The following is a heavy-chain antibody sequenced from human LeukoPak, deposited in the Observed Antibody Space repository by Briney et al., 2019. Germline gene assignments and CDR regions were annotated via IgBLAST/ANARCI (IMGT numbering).Heavy chain of an antibody. J-gene: IGHJ6*03. D-gene: IGHD2-15*01. CDR3: ARAERYCSGGSCYPWVLGYMDV. Sequence: GGSLRLSCAASGFTFSSYGMSWVRQAPGKGLEWVSAISGSGGSTYYADSVKGRFTISRDNSKNTLYLQMNSLRAEDTAVYYCARAERYCSGGSCYPWVLGYMDVWGKGTTVTISS. CDR2: ISGSGGST. CDR1: GFTFSSYG. V-gene: IGHV3-23*01.